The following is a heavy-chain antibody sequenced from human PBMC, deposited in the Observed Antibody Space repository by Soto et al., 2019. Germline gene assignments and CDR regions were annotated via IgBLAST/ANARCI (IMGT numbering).Heavy chain of an antibody. V-gene: IGHV1-58*01. Sequence: SVKVSCKATGFTFTSSAVQWVRQARGQRLEWIGWIVVGSGNTNYAQKFQERVTITRDMSTSTAYMELSSLRSEDTAVYYCAAVYDSSGYYYVDAFDIWGQGTMVTVSS. J-gene: IGHJ3*02. CDR2: IVVGSGNT. CDR1: GFTFTSSA. CDR3: AAVYDSSGYYYVDAFDI. D-gene: IGHD3-22*01.